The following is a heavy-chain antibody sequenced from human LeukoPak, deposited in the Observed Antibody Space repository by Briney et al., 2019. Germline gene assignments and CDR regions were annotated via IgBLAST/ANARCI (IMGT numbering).Heavy chain of an antibody. J-gene: IGHJ4*02. D-gene: IGHD3-9*01. Sequence: SETLSLTCTVSGGSISSHYWNWMRQPPGKGLEWIGHISYSGSTNYNPSLKSRVTISVDTSKNHYSLKLSSVTAADTAVYYCARLSDRILGSYYFDYWGQGTLVTVSS. CDR3: ARLSDRILGSYYFDY. V-gene: IGHV4-59*08. CDR1: GGSISSHY. CDR2: ISYSGST.